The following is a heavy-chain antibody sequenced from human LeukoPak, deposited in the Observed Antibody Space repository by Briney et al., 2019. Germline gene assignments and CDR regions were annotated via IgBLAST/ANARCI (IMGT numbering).Heavy chain of an antibody. CDR1: GFTVSSNY. CDR2: IYSGGGT. Sequence: GGSLRLSCAASGFTVSSNYMSWVRQAPGKGLEWVSVIYSGGGTYYADSVKGRFTISRDSSKNTLYLQMNSLRAEDTAVYYCARGRPTMVRGVGNAFDIWGQGIMVTVSS. CDR3: ARGRPTMVRGVGNAFDI. J-gene: IGHJ3*02. V-gene: IGHV3-53*01. D-gene: IGHD3-10*01.